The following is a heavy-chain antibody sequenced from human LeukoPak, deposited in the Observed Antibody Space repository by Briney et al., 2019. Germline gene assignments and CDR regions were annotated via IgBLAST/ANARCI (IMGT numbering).Heavy chain of an antibody. CDR2: ISPNSGGT. CDR3: ARDAELLWFGELLYHNNWFDP. D-gene: IGHD3-10*01. CDR1: GYTFTGYY. Sequence: ASVKVSCKASGYTFTGYYMHWVRQAPGQGLEWMGWISPNSGGTNYAQKFQGRVTMTRGTSISTAYMELSRLRSDDTAVYYCARDAELLWFGELLYHNNWFDPWGQGTLVTVSS. V-gene: IGHV1-2*02. J-gene: IGHJ5*02.